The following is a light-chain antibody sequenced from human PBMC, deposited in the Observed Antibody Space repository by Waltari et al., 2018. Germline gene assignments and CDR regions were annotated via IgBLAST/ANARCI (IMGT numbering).Light chain of an antibody. CDR2: GAS. J-gene: IGKJ3*01. CDR1: QGISTW. V-gene: IGKV1-12*01. CDR3: LQATSFPFI. Sequence: DTQLTQSPSSVSASVGDRVTITCRANQGISTWLAWFQQKPGMAPKVLIYGASSLQTGVPSRFSGSGSGTDFTLTISSLQPEDFATYYCLQATSFPFIFGPGTKVDIK.